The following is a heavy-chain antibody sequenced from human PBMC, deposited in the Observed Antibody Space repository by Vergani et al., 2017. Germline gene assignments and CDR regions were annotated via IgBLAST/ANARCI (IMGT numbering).Heavy chain of an antibody. CDR1: GGNFNSYV. CDR2: HTPIFGRT. Sequence: QVHLVQSEAEVKKPGSSMKVSCKASGGNFNSYVVTWVRRAPGQGLEWMGRHTPIFGRTNFAQKFEGRVTLSADESMGTAYMEMSSLRSEDTAIYYCASEVGDYGDPYYFDLWGQGTLVIVSS. D-gene: IGHD4-17*01. V-gene: IGHV1-69*13. CDR3: ASEVGDYGDPYYFDL. J-gene: IGHJ4*02.